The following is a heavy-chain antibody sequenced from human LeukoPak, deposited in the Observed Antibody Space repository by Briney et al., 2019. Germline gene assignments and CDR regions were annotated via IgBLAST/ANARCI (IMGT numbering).Heavy chain of an antibody. Sequence: GGPLSLPCAAPGLPFRNYGITWFRQPPGKGLKYVSAISSNGGSTYYASSVKGRFTISRDNSKNTLYLQMGSLRAEDMAVYYCAGRYCGGTSCYKPFDYWGQGTLVTVSS. CDR3: AGRYCGGTSCYKPFDY. CDR2: ISSNGGST. D-gene: IGHD2-2*02. V-gene: IGHV3-64*01. J-gene: IGHJ4*02. CDR1: GLPFRNYG.